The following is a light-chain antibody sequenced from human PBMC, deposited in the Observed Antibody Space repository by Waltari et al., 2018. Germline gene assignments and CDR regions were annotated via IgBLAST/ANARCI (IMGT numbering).Light chain of an antibody. CDR3: QQRCA. V-gene: IGKV3-11*01. CDR2: DAS. Sequence: EIVLTQSPATLSLSPGQRAALSCRASQDVNDYLAWYQQKPGQPPRLLIYDASKRATGIPARFSGSGSGTDFTLTISTLEPEDFGVYYCQQRCAFGGGTKVEI. J-gene: IGKJ4*01. CDR1: QDVNDY.